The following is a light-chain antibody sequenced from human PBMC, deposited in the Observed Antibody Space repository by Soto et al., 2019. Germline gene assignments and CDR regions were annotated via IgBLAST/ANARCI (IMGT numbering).Light chain of an antibody. J-gene: IGKJ1*01. Sequence: DIQMTQSPSTLSASVGDRVTIACRASRSISPWLAWYQQKPGKPPKLLIYGASSLAAGVPSRFSGSGSGTDFTLTINSLQPDDFASYYCQQYSSSTTFGQGTKVEIK. CDR3: QQYSSSTT. CDR1: RSISPW. V-gene: IGKV1-5*01. CDR2: GAS.